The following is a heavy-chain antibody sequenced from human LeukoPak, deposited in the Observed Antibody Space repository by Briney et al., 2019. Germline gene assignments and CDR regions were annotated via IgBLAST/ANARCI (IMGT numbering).Heavy chain of an antibody. CDR1: GFTFSSYA. V-gene: IGHV3-23*01. Sequence: GGSLRLSCAASGFTFSSYAMSWVRQAPGKGLEWVSAIGGGGGSTYYADSVKGRFTISRDNSKNTLYLQMNSLRAEDTAVYYCAKEEGAPGIAVAGTVGYWGQGTLVTVS. J-gene: IGHJ4*02. D-gene: IGHD6-19*01. CDR3: AKEEGAPGIAVAGTVGY. CDR2: IGGGGGST.